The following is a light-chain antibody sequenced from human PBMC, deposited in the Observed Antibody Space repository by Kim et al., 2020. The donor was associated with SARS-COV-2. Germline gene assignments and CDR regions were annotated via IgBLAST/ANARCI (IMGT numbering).Light chain of an antibody. V-gene: IGLV1-44*01. Sequence: GQRFTLSSSGPDSNIGGHAVSWYQHLPGTAPKLLSYKNNQRPSGVPDRVSAAKSGASASLAISGLRSEDKADYYCAAWDDRLNGPVFGGGTQLTVL. CDR3: AAWDDRLNGPV. J-gene: IGLJ2*01. CDR2: KNN. CDR1: DSNIGGHA.